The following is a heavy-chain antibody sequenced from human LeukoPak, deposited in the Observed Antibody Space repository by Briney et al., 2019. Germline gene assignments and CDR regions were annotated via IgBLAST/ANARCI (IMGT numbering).Heavy chain of an antibody. V-gene: IGHV1-18*01. CDR1: GYTFTIYG. D-gene: IGHD3-22*01. CDR3: ARDGTVNYYDSSGYYLADY. J-gene: IGHJ4*02. CDR2: ISAYNGNT. Sequence: ASVKVSCKASGYTFTIYGISWVRQAPGQGLEWMGWISAYNGNTNYAQKLQGRVTMTTDTSTSTAYMELRSLRSDDTAVYYCARDGTVNYYDSSGYYLADYWGQGTLVTVSS.